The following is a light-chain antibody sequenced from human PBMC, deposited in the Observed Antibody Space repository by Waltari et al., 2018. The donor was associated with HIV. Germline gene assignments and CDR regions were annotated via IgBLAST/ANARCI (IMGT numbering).Light chain of an antibody. CDR3: QQYGDWPPMYT. CDR2: DAY. J-gene: IGKJ2*01. Sequence: EITMTHSPATLAVSPGESVTLSCRSSKFVTSILAVYQQKPGQAPRLLIYDAYNRATGVPARFSGSGSGTEFTLTISSVQSEDSAVYHCQQYGDWPPMYTFGQGTKLEIK. CDR1: KFVTSI. V-gene: IGKV3-15*01.